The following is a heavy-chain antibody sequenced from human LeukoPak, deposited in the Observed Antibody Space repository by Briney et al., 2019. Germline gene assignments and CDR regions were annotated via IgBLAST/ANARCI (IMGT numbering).Heavy chain of an antibody. D-gene: IGHD6-13*01. CDR2: ISYSGTT. Sequence: SETLSLTCTVSGGSISSYYWSWIRQPPGKGLEWIGYISYSGTTNYNPSLKSRVTISVDTSKNQFSLKLSSVTAADTAVYYCARLVTSSSWSRAYFDYWGQGTLVTVSS. V-gene: IGHV4-59*08. J-gene: IGHJ4*02. CDR3: ARLVTSSSWSRAYFDY. CDR1: GGSISSYY.